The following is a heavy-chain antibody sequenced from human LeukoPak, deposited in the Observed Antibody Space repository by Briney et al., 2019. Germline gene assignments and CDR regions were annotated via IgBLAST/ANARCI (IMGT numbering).Heavy chain of an antibody. D-gene: IGHD2-2*01. CDR2: VSADGSST. CDR1: GFTFSTYW. CDR3: ARGPISSNPGT. J-gene: IGHJ5*02. V-gene: IGHV3-74*01. Sequence: GGSLRLSCAAPGFTFSTYWVHWVRQAPGKGLVWVSRVSADGSSTTYADSVKGRFTISRDNAKNTLYLQMNSLRAEDTAIYYCARGPISSNPGTWGQGTLVTVSS.